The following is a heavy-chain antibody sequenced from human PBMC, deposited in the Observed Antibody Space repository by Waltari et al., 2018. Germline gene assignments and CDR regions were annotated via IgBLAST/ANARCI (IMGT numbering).Heavy chain of an antibody. Sequence: QVQLQQWGAGLLKPSETLSLPCAVYGGSFSGYYWSWIRQPPGKGLEWIGEINHSGSTNYNPSLKSRVTISVDTSKNQFSLKLSSVTAADTAVYYCARRGGGYSSGSYRYNYWGQGTLVTVSS. V-gene: IGHV4-34*01. D-gene: IGHD1-26*01. CDR1: GGSFSGYY. J-gene: IGHJ4*02. CDR2: INHSGST. CDR3: ARRGGGYSSGSYRYNY.